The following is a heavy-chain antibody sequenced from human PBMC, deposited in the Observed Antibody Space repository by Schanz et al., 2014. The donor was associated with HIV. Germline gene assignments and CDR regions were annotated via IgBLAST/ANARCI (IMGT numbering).Heavy chain of an antibody. CDR1: GFFLDDYA. CDR2: ISWNSGSK. V-gene: IGHV3-9*01. Sequence: EVQLVESGGGVVQPGRSLRLSCATSGFFLDDYAMHWVRQAPGKGLEWVSGISWNSGSKGYAESVKGRFTISRDNAKNSLYLQMNSLRGEDTALYYCAKDAARIYYDILTGPFDSWGQGTLVTVSS. CDR3: AKDAARIYYDILTGPFDS. J-gene: IGHJ4*02. D-gene: IGHD3-9*01.